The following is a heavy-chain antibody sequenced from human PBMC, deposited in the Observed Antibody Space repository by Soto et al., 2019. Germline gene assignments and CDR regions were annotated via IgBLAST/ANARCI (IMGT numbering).Heavy chain of an antibody. V-gene: IGHV3-30*18. CDR1: GFTFSSYG. D-gene: IGHD2-2*01. CDR2: ISYDGSNK. J-gene: IGHJ6*03. Sequence: GGSLRLSCAASGFTFSSYGMHWVRQAPGKGLEWVAVISYDGSNKYYADSVKGRFTISRDNSKNTLYLQMNSLRAEDTAVYYCAKCSSTSPVLSSHYYYMDVWGKGTTVTVSS. CDR3: AKCSSTSPVLSSHYYYMDV.